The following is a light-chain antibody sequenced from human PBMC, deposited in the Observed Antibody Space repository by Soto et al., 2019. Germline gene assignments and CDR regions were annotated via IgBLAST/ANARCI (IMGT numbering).Light chain of an antibody. J-gene: IGKJ1*01. V-gene: IGKV3-20*01. CDR3: QQYCQQYGSSPPSWT. CDR1: QTVSSSY. CDR2: GAS. Sequence: ETVLTQSPGTLSLSPGVRATLSCRASQTVSSSYLAWYQQKPGQAPRLLIYGASSRATGIPDRFSGSGSGTDFTLTISRLEPEDFAVYYCQQYCQQYGSSPPSWTFGQGTRVELK.